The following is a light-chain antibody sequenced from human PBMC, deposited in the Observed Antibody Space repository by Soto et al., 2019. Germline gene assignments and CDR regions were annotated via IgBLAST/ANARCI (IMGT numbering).Light chain of an antibody. Sequence: QSVLTQPASVSGSPGQSITISCTGTSSDVGGYNYVSWYQQHPGKAPKLMIYEVSYRPSGVSNRFSASKSGNTASLTISGLQDEDEADYYCSSYTSSSTLVFGGGTKLTVL. CDR2: EVS. J-gene: IGLJ2*01. CDR3: SSYTSSSTLV. V-gene: IGLV2-14*01. CDR1: SSDVGGYNY.